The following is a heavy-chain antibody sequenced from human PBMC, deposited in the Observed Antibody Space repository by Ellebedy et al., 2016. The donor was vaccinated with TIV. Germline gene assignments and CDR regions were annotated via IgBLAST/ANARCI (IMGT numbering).Heavy chain of an antibody. Sequence: GGSLRLSCAASGFTFDDYTMHWVRQAPGEGLEWVSLISWDGGSTHYADSVKGRFTISRDNSKNSLYLQMNSLRTEDTALYYCAKDIGVGAYDSSGYWDAFDIWGQGTMVTVSS. J-gene: IGHJ3*02. CDR2: ISWDGGST. CDR1: GFTFDDYT. V-gene: IGHV3-43*01. D-gene: IGHD3-22*01. CDR3: AKDIGVGAYDSSGYWDAFDI.